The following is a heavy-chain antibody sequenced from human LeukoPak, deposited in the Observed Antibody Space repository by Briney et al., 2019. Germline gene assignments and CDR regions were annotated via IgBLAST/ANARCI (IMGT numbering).Heavy chain of an antibody. CDR3: AKRSGSIGYNLDY. CDR2: ISSSGGST. Sequence: GGSLRLSCAASGFTFSSNAMSWVRQAPGKGLEWVSGISSSGGSTYYADSVKGRFTISRDNSKNTLYLQMNSLRAEDTAVYYCAKRSGSIGYNLDYWGQGALVTVSS. J-gene: IGHJ4*02. D-gene: IGHD3-22*01. CDR1: GFTFSSNA. V-gene: IGHV3-23*01.